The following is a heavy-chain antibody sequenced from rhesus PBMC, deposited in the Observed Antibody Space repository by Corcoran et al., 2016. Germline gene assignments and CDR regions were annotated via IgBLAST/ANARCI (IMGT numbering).Heavy chain of an antibody. V-gene: IGHV4-65*01. CDR3: ARDRVPSHYGLDS. CDR2: ISGSSGST. Sequence: QVQLQESGPGLVKPSETLSLTCAVSGGSVSSSNWWSWIRQPPGKGLEWIGYISGSSGSTYYNPSFKSRVTISPATSKNQFALKLSSVTAADTAVYYCARDRVPSHYGLDSWGQGVVVTVSS. CDR1: GGSVSSSNW. J-gene: IGHJ6*01.